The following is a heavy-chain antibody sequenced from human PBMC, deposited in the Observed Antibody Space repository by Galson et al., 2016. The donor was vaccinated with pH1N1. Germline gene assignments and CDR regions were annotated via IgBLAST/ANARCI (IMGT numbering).Heavy chain of an antibody. CDR2: INYRGST. J-gene: IGHJ3*02. V-gene: IGHV4-39*07. CDR3: ARSIIRTNLLEAFDI. CDR1: GSSVSSRSYY. Sequence: ETLSLTCTVSGSSVSSRSYYWGWIRQPPGKGLEWIGSINYRGSTNDNPSLKSRVTISVDTSKNQFSLKLTSVTAADTAVYYCARSIIRTNLLEAFDIWGPGTMVTVSS. D-gene: IGHD1-14*01.